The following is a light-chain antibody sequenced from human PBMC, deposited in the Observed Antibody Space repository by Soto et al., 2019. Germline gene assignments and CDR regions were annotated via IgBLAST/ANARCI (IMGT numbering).Light chain of an antibody. J-gene: IGLJ1*01. CDR2: DVS. CDR1: SSDVGGYNY. Sequence: QSVLTQPASVSGCPGQSITISCTGTSSDVGGYNYVSWYQQHPGKAPKLMIYDVSNRPSGVSNRFSGSKSGNTASLTISGLQAEDEADYYCSSYTSSSTLYAFGTGTKVTVL. CDR3: SSYTSSSTLYA. V-gene: IGLV2-14*01.